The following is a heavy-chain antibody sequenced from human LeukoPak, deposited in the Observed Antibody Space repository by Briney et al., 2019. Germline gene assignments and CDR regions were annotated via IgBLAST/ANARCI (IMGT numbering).Heavy chain of an antibody. CDR3: ARDPYDGNYYFDY. D-gene: IGHD3-3*01. CDR1: GYSFTGYY. V-gene: IGHV1-2*02. CDR2: FNANSGDT. J-gene: IGHJ4*02. Sequence: ASVKVSCKASGYSFTGYYMHWVRQAPGQGLEWMGWFNANSGDTKYAQKFQGRVTMTRDTSIGTDYMELTSLISDDTAIYYCARDPYDGNYYFDYWGQGTLVTVAS.